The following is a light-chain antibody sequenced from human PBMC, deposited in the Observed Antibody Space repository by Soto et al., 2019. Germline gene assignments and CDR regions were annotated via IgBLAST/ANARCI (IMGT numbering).Light chain of an antibody. Sequence: AIQMTQSPSSLSASVGDRVTITCRASQGSRNHLGWYQQKPGRAPKLLIFAASSLQNGVPARFSGSGSDTDFTLTINNLQPADFATYYCLQEYNYPLSFGGGNKV. CDR3: LQEYNYPLS. CDR2: AAS. J-gene: IGKJ4*01. CDR1: QGSRNH. V-gene: IGKV1-6*01.